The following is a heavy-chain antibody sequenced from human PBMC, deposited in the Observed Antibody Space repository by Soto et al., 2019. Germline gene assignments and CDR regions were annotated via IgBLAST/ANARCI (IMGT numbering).Heavy chain of an antibody. D-gene: IGHD5-18*01. CDR1: GFTFSSYA. J-gene: IGHJ4*02. V-gene: IGHV3-30-3*01. Sequence: QVQLVESGGGVVQPGRSLGLSCAASGFTFSSYAMHWVRQAPGKGLEWVAVISYDGSNKYYADSVKGRFTISRDNSKNTLYLQMNSLRAEDTAVYYCARRDTAMVGGFDYWGQGTLVTVSS. CDR3: ARRDTAMVGGFDY. CDR2: ISYDGSNK.